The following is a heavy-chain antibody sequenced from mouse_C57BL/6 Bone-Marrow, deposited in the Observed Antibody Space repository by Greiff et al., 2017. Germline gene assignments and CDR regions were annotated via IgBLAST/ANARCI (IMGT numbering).Heavy chain of an antibody. CDR1: GFTFSSYG. CDR2: ISSGGSYT. J-gene: IGHJ1*03. V-gene: IGHV5-6*01. D-gene: IGHD1-1*01. CDR3: ARLGTTVGLDV. Sequence: EVMLVESGGDLVKPGGSLKLSCAASGFTFSSYGMSCVRQTPDKRLEWVATISSGGSYTYYPDSVKGRFTISRDNAKNTLYLQMSSLKSEDTDMYYCARLGTTVGLDVWGTGTTVTVSS.